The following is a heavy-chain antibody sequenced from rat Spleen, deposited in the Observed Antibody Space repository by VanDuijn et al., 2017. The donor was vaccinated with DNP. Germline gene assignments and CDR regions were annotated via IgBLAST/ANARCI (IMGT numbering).Heavy chain of an antibody. D-gene: IGHD1-12*03. J-gene: IGHJ1*01. Sequence: EVQLQESGPGLVKPSQSLSLTCSVTGFSITSNYWAWIRKLPGNKMEWIGYINYSGSTGYNPSLKSRISITRDTSKNQFFMQLNSVTTEDTATYYCARGTDGYYPYWYIDFWGPGTMVTVSS. CDR3: ARGTDGYYPYWYIDF. CDR2: INYSGST. V-gene: IGHV3-1*01. CDR1: GFSITSNY.